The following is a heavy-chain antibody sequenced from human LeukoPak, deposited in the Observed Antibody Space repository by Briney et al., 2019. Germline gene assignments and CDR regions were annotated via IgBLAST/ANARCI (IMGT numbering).Heavy chain of an antibody. CDR2: INPSSGGT. Sequence: ASVKVSCKASGYTFIDYYIHWVRQAPGQGLEWMGRINPSSGGTNYTQKFQGRVTMTRDTSISTAYMELSRLRSDDTAVYYCVRDDNSGYYSGPWGQGTLVTVSS. D-gene: IGHD3-22*01. CDR1: GYTFIDYY. CDR3: VRDDNSGYYSGP. J-gene: IGHJ5*02. V-gene: IGHV1-2*06.